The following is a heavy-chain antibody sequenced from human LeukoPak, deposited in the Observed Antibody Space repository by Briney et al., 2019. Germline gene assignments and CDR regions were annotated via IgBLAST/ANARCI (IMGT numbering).Heavy chain of an antibody. Sequence: PGGSLRLSCAPSGFAFSSYCMCWVRQAPEKGLEWVSGISGSGGSTYYADSVKGRFTISRDNSKNTLYVQMTSWSGKDTAVYYCAKARGSVCGCFYYKPSGPRGQGTLVTVSS. D-gene: IGHD3-22*01. V-gene: IGHV3-23*01. CDR2: ISGSGGST. CDR1: GFAFSSYC. J-gene: IGHJ5*02. CDR3: AKARGSVCGCFYYKPSGP.